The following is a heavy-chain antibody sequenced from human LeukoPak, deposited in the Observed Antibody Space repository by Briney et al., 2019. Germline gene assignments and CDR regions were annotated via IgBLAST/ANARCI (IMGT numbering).Heavy chain of an antibody. CDR2: IIPILGIA. D-gene: IGHD3-10*01. Sequence: SVKVSCKASGGTFSSYAISWVRQAPGQGLEWMGRIIPILGIANYAQKFQGRVTITADKSTSTAYMELSSLRSEDTAVYYCARDRSGGDDAFDIWGQGTMVTVSS. V-gene: IGHV1-69*04. J-gene: IGHJ3*02. CDR1: GGTFSSYA. CDR3: ARDRSGGDDAFDI.